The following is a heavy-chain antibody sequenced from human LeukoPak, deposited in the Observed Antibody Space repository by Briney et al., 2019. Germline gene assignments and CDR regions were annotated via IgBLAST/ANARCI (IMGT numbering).Heavy chain of an antibody. Sequence: ASVKVSCKASGYTFTSYDINWVRQATGQGLEWMGWMNPKSGNTGYAQKFQGRVTMTRNTSISTAYMELSSLRSEDTAVYYCARGRSGSYSGYYYYMDVWGKGTTVTISS. CDR1: GYTFTSYD. J-gene: IGHJ6*03. CDR2: MNPKSGNT. CDR3: ARGRSGSYSGYYYYMDV. D-gene: IGHD3-10*01. V-gene: IGHV1-8*01.